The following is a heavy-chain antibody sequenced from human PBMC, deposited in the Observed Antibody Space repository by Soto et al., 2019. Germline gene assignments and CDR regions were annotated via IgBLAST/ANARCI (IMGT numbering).Heavy chain of an antibody. J-gene: IGHJ4*02. Sequence: GGSLRLSCAASGFTFSSYWMHWVRQAPGKGLVWVSRINSDGSGTSYADSVKGRFTISRDNAKNTLYLQMNSLRAEDTAVYYCARDESYGDYETFYYFDYWGQGTLVTVSS. CDR1: GFTFSSYW. V-gene: IGHV3-74*01. CDR2: INSDGSGT. D-gene: IGHD4-17*01. CDR3: ARDESYGDYETFYYFDY.